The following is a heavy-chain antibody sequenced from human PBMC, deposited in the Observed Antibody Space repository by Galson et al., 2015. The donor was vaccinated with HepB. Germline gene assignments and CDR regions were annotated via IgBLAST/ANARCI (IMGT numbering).Heavy chain of an antibody. CDR1: GDTLTELS. J-gene: IGHJ4*02. V-gene: IGHV1-24*01. CDR2: FDPEDGET. Sequence: SVKVSCKVSGDTLTELSMHWVRQAPGKGLEWMGGFDPEDGETIYAQKFQGRVTMTEDTSTDTAYMELSSLRSEDTAVYYCATDGVAVAGTGYWGQGTLVTVSS. D-gene: IGHD6-19*01. CDR3: ATDGVAVAGTGY.